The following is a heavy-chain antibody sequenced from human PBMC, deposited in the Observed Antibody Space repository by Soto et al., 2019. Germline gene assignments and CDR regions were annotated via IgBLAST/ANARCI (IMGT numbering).Heavy chain of an antibody. CDR2: ISYDGSNK. V-gene: IGHV3-30*18. CDR1: GFTFSSYG. Sequence: LRLSCAASGFTFSSYGMHWVRQAPGKGLEWVAVISYDGSNKYYADSVKGRFTISRDNSKNTLYLQMNSLRAEDTAVYYCAKDAGYSYVGLYFDYWGQGTLVTVSS. J-gene: IGHJ4*02. D-gene: IGHD5-18*01. CDR3: AKDAGYSYVGLYFDY.